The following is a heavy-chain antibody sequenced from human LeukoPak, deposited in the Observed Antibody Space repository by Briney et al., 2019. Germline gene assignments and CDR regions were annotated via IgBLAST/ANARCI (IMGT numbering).Heavy chain of an antibody. CDR2: IEGDGSST. CDR3: ARSDWFDP. Sequence: PGGSLRLSCAASGFTFSGYWMHWVRQAAGKGLVWVSRIEGDGSSTSYADSVKGRFTISRDNAKNTVYLQMNSLRAEDTAVYYCARSDWFDPWGQGTLVTVSS. V-gene: IGHV3-74*01. CDR1: GFTFSGYW. J-gene: IGHJ5*02.